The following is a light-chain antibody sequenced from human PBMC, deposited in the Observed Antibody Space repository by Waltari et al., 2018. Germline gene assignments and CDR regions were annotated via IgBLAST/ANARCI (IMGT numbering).Light chain of an antibody. CDR2: VNSDGSH. V-gene: IGLV4-69*01. CDR3: ETGGHGTWV. J-gene: IGLJ3*02. Sequence: QLVLTQSPSASASLGASVKLTCTLSSGHSSKLLAWHQKHPEKGPRYLTKVNSDGSHSKGDDIPDRFSGSSSWAERYLTISSLQSEDEADYYCETGGHGTWVFGGGTKLTVL. CDR1: SGHSSKL.